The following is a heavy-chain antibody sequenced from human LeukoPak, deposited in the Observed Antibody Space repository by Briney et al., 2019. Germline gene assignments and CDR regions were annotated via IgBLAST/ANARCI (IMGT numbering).Heavy chain of an antibody. D-gene: IGHD2-15*01. J-gene: IGHJ4*02. CDR1: GFTFTTYW. V-gene: IGHV3-23*01. CDR3: AKTVVGHFDY. Sequence: GGSLRLSCAASGFTFTTYWMSWVRQAPGKGLEWVSAISGSGGSTYYADSVKGRFTISRDNSKNTLYLQMNSLRAEDTAVYYCAKTVVGHFDYWGQGTLVTVSS. CDR2: ISGSGGST.